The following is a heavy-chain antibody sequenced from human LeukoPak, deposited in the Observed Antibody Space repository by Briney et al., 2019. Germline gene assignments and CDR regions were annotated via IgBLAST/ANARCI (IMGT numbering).Heavy chain of an antibody. CDR1: GGSISGYY. CDR3: AKWAQDYGDYSWFDP. CDR2: IHYMGST. J-gene: IGHJ5*02. V-gene: IGHV4-59*08. D-gene: IGHD4-17*01. Sequence: SETLSLTCTVSGGSISGYYWSWIRQPPGKGPEWIGHIHYMGSTNYNPSLKSRVTMSIDTSKNQLSLNLQPVTAADTAVYYCAKWAQDYGDYSWFDPWGQGTLVTVSS.